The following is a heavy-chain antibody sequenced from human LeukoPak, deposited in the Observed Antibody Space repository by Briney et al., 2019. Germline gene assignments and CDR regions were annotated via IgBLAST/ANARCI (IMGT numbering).Heavy chain of an antibody. D-gene: IGHD3-22*01. CDR3: ARDYYDSSGGALDI. Sequence: ASVKVSCKASGYTFTGPYMHWVRQAPGQELEWMGWVNPNSGGTNYAQKFQGRVTMTRDTSISTTCMELSRLRSDDTAVYYCARDYYDSSGGALDIWGQGTMVTVSS. CDR2: VNPNSGGT. J-gene: IGHJ3*02. CDR1: GYTFTGPY. V-gene: IGHV1-2*02.